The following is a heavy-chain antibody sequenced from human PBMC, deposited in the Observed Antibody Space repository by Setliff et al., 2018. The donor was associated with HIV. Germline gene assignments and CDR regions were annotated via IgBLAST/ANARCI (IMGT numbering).Heavy chain of an antibody. Sequence: PGESLKISCVASGFTSSNYVLHWVRQAPGKGLEWVANIKQDGSEKYYVDPVKGRFTISRDNGRNSLYLQMNSLRAEDTAVYYCTPLHYWGQGTLVTVSS. V-gene: IGHV3-7*03. J-gene: IGHJ4*02. CDR3: TPLHY. D-gene: IGHD2-15*01. CDR1: GFTSSNYV. CDR2: IKQDGSEK.